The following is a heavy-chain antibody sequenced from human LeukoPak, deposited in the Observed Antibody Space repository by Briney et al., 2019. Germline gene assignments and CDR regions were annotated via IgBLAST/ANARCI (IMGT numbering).Heavy chain of an antibody. D-gene: IGHD6-25*01. CDR3: GASSGGMPSATFDI. CDR1: GGTFSNYV. Sequence: SVKVSCNASGGTFSNYVLSWVRQAPGQGLEWMGGIIPIIGTANYAQKFQGRVTITVDESTSTAYLEVSNLRSEDPVLFYWGASSGGMPSATFDIWGQGTMVSVSS. V-gene: IGHV1-69*13. CDR2: IIPIIGTA. J-gene: IGHJ3*02.